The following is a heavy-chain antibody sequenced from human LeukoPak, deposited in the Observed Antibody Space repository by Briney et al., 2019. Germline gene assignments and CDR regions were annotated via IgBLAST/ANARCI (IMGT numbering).Heavy chain of an antibody. D-gene: IGHD2-15*01. Sequence: GASVKVSCKASGGTFSSYAISWVRQAPGQGLEWMGGIIPIFGTANYAQKFQGRVTITADESTSTAYMELSSLRSEDTAVYYCARDNRYCIGGYCSNWFDPWGQGTLVTVSS. CDR1: GGTFSSYA. V-gene: IGHV1-69*13. J-gene: IGHJ5*02. CDR3: ARDNRYCIGGYCSNWFDP. CDR2: IIPIFGTA.